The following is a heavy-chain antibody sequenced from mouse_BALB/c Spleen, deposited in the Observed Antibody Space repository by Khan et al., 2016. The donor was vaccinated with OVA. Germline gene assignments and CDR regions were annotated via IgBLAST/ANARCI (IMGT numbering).Heavy chain of an antibody. D-gene: IGHD2-4*01. Sequence: VELVESGPGLVQPSQSLSITCTVSGFSLTNYGVHWVRQSPGKGLEWLGVIWSGGSTAYHAAFISRLSISKDNSKSQVFFKMNSLQPNDTAMYYCARNYDYDEGLAYWGQGTLVTVSA. V-gene: IGHV2-2*02. CDR3: ARNYDYDEGLAY. J-gene: IGHJ3*01. CDR1: GFSLTNYG. CDR2: IWSGGST.